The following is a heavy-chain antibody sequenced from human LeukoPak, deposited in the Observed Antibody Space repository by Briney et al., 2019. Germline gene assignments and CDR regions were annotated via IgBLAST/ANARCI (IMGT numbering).Heavy chain of an antibody. CDR2: INHSGST. CDR3: ARGKAPAKVDY. Sequence: TSETLSLTCAVYGGSFSGYYWSWIRQPPGKGLEWIGEINHSGSTNYNPSLKSRVTISVDTSKNQFSLKLSSVTAADTAVYYCARGKAPAKVDYWDQGTLVTVSS. V-gene: IGHV4-34*01. CDR1: GGSFSGYY. J-gene: IGHJ4*02.